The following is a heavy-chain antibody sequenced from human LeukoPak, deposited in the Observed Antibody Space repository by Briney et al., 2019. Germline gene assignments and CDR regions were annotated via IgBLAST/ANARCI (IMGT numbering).Heavy chain of an antibody. CDR2: IYYSGST. J-gene: IGHJ4*02. CDR3: ARGAWY. Sequence: SETLSLTCTVSGGYVSSSSYYWGWIRQPPGKGLEWIGSIYYSGSTYYNPSLKSRVTISVDTSKNQFSLKLSSVTAADTAVYYCARGAWYWGQGTLVTVSS. V-gene: IGHV4-39*07. CDR1: GGYVSSSSYY.